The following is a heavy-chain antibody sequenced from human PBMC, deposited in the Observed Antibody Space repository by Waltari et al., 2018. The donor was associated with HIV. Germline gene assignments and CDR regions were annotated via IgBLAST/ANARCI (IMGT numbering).Heavy chain of an antibody. CDR3: ARENKGYLSAFDI. D-gene: IGHD5-12*01. CDR1: GFTFSSYS. CDR2: ISSSSSYI. Sequence: EVQLVESGGGLVKPGGSLRLSCAASGFTFSSYSMNWVRRAPGKGLEWVSSISSSSSYIYYADSGKGRFTISRDNAKNSLYLQMNSLRAEDTAVYYCARENKGYLSAFDIWGQGTMVTVSS. J-gene: IGHJ3*02. V-gene: IGHV3-21*01.